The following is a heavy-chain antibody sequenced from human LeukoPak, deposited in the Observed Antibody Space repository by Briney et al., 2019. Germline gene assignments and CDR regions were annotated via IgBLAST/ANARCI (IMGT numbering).Heavy chain of an antibody. CDR2: IRNDGSEI. CDR1: GFTFSNYV. V-gene: IGHV3-30*02. CDR3: AKSRRTFDI. J-gene: IGHJ3*02. Sequence: GGSLRVSCAASGFTFSNYVMHWVRQAPGKGLEWVAFIRNDGSEINYADSVKGRFTISRDNSKNTLYLQMNSLRAEDTAVYYCAKSRRTFDIWGQGTMATVSS.